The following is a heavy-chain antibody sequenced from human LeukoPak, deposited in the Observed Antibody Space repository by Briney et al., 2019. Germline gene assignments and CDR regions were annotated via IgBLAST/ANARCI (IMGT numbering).Heavy chain of an antibody. D-gene: IGHD5-12*01. V-gene: IGHV1-69*08. CDR3: VRSGYDYDWFDP. CDR2: IIAILDTA. Sequence: ASVKGSCKASGGSFSDYSISWVRQAPGQGLEWMGRIIAILDTAHYAQKFQGRFTITADKSTTTVYMELSSLRSDDTAVYYCVRSGYDYDWFDPWGQGTLVTVSS. J-gene: IGHJ5*02. CDR1: GGSFSDYS.